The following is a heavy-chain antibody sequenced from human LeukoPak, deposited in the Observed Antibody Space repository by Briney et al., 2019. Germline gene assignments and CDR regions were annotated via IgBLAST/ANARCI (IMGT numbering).Heavy chain of an antibody. CDR3: ARDGGGSVYYFDY. CDR1: GFTFSSYG. CDR2: ISYDGSNK. Sequence: GGSLRLSCAASGFTFSSYGMHWVRQAPGKGLEWVAVISYDGSNKYYADSVKGRFTISRDNSKNTLYLQMNSLRAEDTAVYYCARDGGGSVYYFDYWGQGTLVTVSS. D-gene: IGHD2-15*01. J-gene: IGHJ4*02. V-gene: IGHV3-30*03.